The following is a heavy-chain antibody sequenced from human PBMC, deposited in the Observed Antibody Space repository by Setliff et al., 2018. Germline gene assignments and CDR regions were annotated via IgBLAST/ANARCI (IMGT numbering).Heavy chain of an antibody. D-gene: IGHD1-1*01. CDR1: GASVSSNDYF. V-gene: IGHV4-39*01. CDR2: LYPSGFT. J-gene: IGHJ4*02. CDR3: ARLKVGNNRPDY. Sequence: SETLSLTCSVSGASVSSNDYFWAWIRQPPRERLHWIGTLYPSGFTYYNPFLRDRVTISADSSKDELSLSLQSVTAADSAVYYCARLKVGNNRPDYWGQETLVTVSS.